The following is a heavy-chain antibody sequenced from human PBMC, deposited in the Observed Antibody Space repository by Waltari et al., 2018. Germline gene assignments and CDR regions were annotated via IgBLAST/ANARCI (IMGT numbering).Heavy chain of an antibody. CDR2: IIPIFGTA. CDR1: GGTFSSYA. CDR3: ARDRHRYCSGGSCYSDAFDI. D-gene: IGHD2-15*01. J-gene: IGHJ3*02. Sequence: QVQLVQSGAEVKKPGSSVKVSCKASGGTFSSYAISWVRQAPGQGLEWMGGIIPIFGTANYAQKVQGRVTITTDESTSTAYMELGSLRSEDTAVYYCARDRHRYCSGGSCYSDAFDIWGQGTMVTVSS. V-gene: IGHV1-69*05.